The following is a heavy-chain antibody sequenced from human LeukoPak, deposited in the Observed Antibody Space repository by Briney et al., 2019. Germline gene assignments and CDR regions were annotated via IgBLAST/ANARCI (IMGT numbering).Heavy chain of an antibody. Sequence: SGKVSCKASGGTFSSYAISWVRQAPGQGLEWMGGIIPIFGTANYAQKFQGRVTITADESTSTAYMGLSSLRSEDTAVYYCARDRTRSGTTLGYWGQGTLVTVSS. CDR2: IIPIFGTA. CDR1: GGTFSSYA. CDR3: ARDRTRSGTTLGY. V-gene: IGHV1-69*13. J-gene: IGHJ4*02. D-gene: IGHD1-1*01.